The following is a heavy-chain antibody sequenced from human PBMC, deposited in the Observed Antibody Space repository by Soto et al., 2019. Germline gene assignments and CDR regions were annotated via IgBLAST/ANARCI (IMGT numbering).Heavy chain of an antibody. Sequence: LSLTCNVSGGSVSSGGYYWSWIRQHPGKGLEWIGYIHYSGSTYYNPSLKSRVTMSIDTSKNLFSLNLSSVTAADTAVYYCARAGGAGSGHDWFDPWGQGTLVTVSS. CDR1: GGSVSSGGYY. V-gene: IGHV4-31*03. CDR3: ARAGGAGSGHDWFDP. CDR2: IHYSGST. D-gene: IGHD6-13*01. J-gene: IGHJ5*02.